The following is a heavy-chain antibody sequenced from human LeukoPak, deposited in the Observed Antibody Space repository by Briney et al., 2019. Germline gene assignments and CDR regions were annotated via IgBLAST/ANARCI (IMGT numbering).Heavy chain of an antibody. J-gene: IGHJ5*01. D-gene: IGHD4/OR15-4a*01. V-gene: IGHV4-59*01. CDR2: IYDSGNT. Sequence: SETLSLTCTVSGASISSYFWSWIRQPPGKRLENIGYIYDSGNTNYNPSLESRVTISLDTSKNQFSLKLRSVTAADTAVYFCARGGASSKWLDSWAPGPLVTVSS. CDR3: ARGGASSKWLDS. CDR1: GASISSYF.